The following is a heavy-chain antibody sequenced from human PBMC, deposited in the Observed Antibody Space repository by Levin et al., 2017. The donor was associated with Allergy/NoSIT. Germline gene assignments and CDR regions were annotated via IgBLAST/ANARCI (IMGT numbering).Heavy chain of an antibody. J-gene: IGHJ3*02. V-gene: IGHV3-74*01. CDR1: GFTFSSYW. Sequence: GGSLRLSCAASGFTFSSYWMHWVRQAPGKGMVWVSRINSEGSSTRYADSVKGRFTISRDNAKNTLYLQMNSLGVEDTAVYYCGRGPIAVGDTFDIWGQGTMVTVSS. CDR2: INSEGSST. D-gene: IGHD4-23*01. CDR3: GRGPIAVGDTFDI.